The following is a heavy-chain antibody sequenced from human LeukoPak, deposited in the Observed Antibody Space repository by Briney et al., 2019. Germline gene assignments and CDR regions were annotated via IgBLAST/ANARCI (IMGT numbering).Heavy chain of an antibody. CDR3: ARYCTNGVCALDAFDI. Sequence: PSETLSLTCTVSGGSISSSSYYWGWIRQPPGKGLEWIGRIYYSGSTYYNPSLKSRVTISVDTSKNQFSLKLSSVTAADTAVYYCARYCTNGVCALDAFDIWGQGTMVTVSS. V-gene: IGHV4-39*07. CDR1: GGSISSSSYY. D-gene: IGHD2-8*01. CDR2: IYYSGST. J-gene: IGHJ3*02.